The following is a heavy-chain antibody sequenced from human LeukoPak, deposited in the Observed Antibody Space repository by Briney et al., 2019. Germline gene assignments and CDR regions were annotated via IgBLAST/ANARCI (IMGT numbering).Heavy chain of an antibody. CDR2: IKSDGSST. V-gene: IGHV3-74*01. CDR3: ARDGAGYGRLGY. CDR1: GFTFTSYW. Sequence: GGSLRLSCAASGFTFTSYWMHWVRHAPGKGLVWVSRIKSDGSSTNYADSVKGRFTISRDDAKNTLYLQMNSLRAEDTAIYYCARDGAGYGRLGYWGQGTLVTVSS. J-gene: IGHJ4*02. D-gene: IGHD5-18*01.